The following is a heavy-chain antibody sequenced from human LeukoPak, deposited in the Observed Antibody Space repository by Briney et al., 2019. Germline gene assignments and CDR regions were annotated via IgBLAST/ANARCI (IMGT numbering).Heavy chain of an antibody. CDR3: ARGVRGGTGVYSYGFYDH. Sequence: GASVKVSCQTAGYTFTDYDINWVRQAPGEGLEWMGGVKSTGGSRAIARDFQGKISLTRDISTDTVQMQLSGLTSEDTAIFYCARGVRGGTGVYSYGFYDHWGQGTPLTVSS. D-gene: IGHD5-18*01. J-gene: IGHJ4*02. CDR2: VKSTGGSR. V-gene: IGHV1-8*02. CDR1: GYTFTDYD.